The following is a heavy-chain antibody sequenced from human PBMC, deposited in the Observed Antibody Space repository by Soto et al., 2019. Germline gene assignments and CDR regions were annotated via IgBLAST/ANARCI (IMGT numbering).Heavy chain of an antibody. V-gene: IGHV3-21*04. D-gene: IGHD1-26*01. J-gene: IGHJ4*02. Sequence: EVQLVESGGGLVKPGGSLRLSCAASGFTFSSYSMNWVRQAPGKGLEWVSSISSSSSYIYYADSVKGRFTISRDNSKNTLYLQMNSLRAEDTALYYCARDPNGSYDYWGQGTLVTVSS. CDR3: ARDPNGSYDY. CDR2: ISSSSSYI. CDR1: GFTFSSYS.